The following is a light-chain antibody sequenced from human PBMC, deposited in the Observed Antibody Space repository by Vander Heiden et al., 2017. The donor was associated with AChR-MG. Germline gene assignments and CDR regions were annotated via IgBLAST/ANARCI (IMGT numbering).Light chain of an antibody. J-gene: IGLJ3*02. CDR3: LLYYGAGGV. CDR1: TGAVTNGHD. CDR2: GTS. V-gene: IGLV7-43*01. Sequence: QTVVTQEPSLTVSPGGTVTLTCASSTGAVTNGHDPNWFQQKPGQSPRALIYGTSNRHSWTPARFSGSLVGGKAALTLSSVRPEDESAYYCLLYYGAGGVFGGGTMLTVL.